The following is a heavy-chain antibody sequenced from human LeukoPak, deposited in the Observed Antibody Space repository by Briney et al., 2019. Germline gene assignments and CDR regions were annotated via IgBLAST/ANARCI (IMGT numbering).Heavy chain of an antibody. CDR3: ASIAAAGHNWFDP. Sequence: PGGSLRLSCAASGFTFSSYSMNWVRQAPGKGLVWVSRINSDGSSTSYADSVKGRFTISRDNAKNTLYLQMNSLRAEDTAVYYCASIAAAGHNWFDPWGQGTLVTVSS. D-gene: IGHD6-13*01. CDR1: GFTFSSYS. V-gene: IGHV3-74*01. CDR2: INSDGSST. J-gene: IGHJ5*02.